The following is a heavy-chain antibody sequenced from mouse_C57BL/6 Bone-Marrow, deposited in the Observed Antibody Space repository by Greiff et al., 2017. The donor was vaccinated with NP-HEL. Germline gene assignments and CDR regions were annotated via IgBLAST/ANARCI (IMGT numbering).Heavy chain of an antibody. Sequence: QVQLKQSGAELARPGASVKMSCKASGYTFTSYTMHWVKQRPGQGLEWIGYINPSSGYTKYNQKFKDKATLTADKSSSTAYMQLSSLTSEDSAVYYCARFYSNWGYAMDYWGQGTSVTVSS. CDR2: INPSSGYT. V-gene: IGHV1-4*01. CDR3: ARFYSNWGYAMDY. CDR1: GYTFTSYT. J-gene: IGHJ4*01. D-gene: IGHD2-5*01.